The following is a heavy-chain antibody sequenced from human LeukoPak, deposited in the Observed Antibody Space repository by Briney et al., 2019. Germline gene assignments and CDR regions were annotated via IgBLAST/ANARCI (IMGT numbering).Heavy chain of an antibody. CDR1: GGSISSYY. J-gene: IGHJ3*02. Sequence: PSETLSLTCTVSGGSISSYYWSWIRQPPGKGLEWIGYIYYSGSTNYNPSLKSRVTISVDTSKNQFSLKLSSVTAADTAVYYCARLLRRVGALDIWGQGTMVTVSS. D-gene: IGHD3-9*01. CDR3: ARLLRRVGALDI. V-gene: IGHV4-59*01. CDR2: IYYSGST.